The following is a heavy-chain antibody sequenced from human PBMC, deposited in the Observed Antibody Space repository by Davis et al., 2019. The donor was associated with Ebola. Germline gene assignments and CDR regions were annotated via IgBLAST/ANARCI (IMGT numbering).Heavy chain of an antibody. Sequence: GESLKISCVASGFTFSSYGMHWVRQAPGKGLEWVAVIRYDGSNKYYADSVKGRFTISRDNSKNTLYLQMNSLRAEDTAVYYCAKDRVWGQGTLVTVSS. CDR2: IRYDGSNK. D-gene: IGHD5-24*01. CDR3: AKDRV. CDR1: GFTFSSYG. V-gene: IGHV3-30*02. J-gene: IGHJ4*02.